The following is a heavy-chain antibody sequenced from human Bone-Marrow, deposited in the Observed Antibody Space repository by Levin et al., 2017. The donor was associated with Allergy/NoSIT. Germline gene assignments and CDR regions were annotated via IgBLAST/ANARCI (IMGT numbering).Heavy chain of an antibody. V-gene: IGHV3-49*03. CDR1: GFTFGDYA. J-gene: IGHJ5*02. CDR3: TSVGYCSGGSCYPARNWFDP. D-gene: IGHD2-15*01. Sequence: GGSLRLSCTASGFTFGDYAMSWFRQAPGKGLEWVGFIRSKAYGGTTEYAASVKGRFTISRDDSKSIAYLQMNSLKTEDTAVYYCTSVGYCSGGSCYPARNWFDPWGQGTLVTVSS. CDR2: IRSKAYGGTT.